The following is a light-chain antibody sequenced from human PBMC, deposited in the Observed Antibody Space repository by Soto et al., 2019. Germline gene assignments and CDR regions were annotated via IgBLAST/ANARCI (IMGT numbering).Light chain of an antibody. CDR2: EVS. CDR3: SSYTSGTTLWV. J-gene: IGLJ3*02. V-gene: IGLV2-14*01. CDR1: SSDVGGYDS. Sequence: QSALTQPASVSGCPGQSIAISCTGTSSDVGGYDSVSWYQQHPGKAPKLMISEVSNRPSGVSNRFSGSKSGNTASLTISGLQAEDEADYYCSSYTSGTTLWVFGGGTKLTVL.